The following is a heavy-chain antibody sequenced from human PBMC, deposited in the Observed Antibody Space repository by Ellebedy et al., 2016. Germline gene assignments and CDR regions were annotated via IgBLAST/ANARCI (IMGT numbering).Heavy chain of an antibody. Sequence: GGSLRLSCAASGFTFTNAWMNWVRQAPGKGLEWVGRIKSKTNGGTTDYAAPVKGRFTISRDDSKNTLSLQMNSLKTEDTAVYYCTTMSAVAGSDYWGQGTLVTVSS. V-gene: IGHV3-15*07. CDR2: IKSKTNGGTT. D-gene: IGHD6-19*01. CDR3: TTMSAVAGSDY. J-gene: IGHJ4*02. CDR1: GFTFTNAW.